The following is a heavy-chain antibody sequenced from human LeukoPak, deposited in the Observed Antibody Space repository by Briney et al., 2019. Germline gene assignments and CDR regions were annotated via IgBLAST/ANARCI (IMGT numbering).Heavy chain of an antibody. CDR2: IIPIFGTA. CDR3: ARAGDCSSTSCFGY. Sequence: ASVKVSCKASGGTFSSYAISWVRQAPGQGLEWMGGIIPIFGTANYAQKLQGRVTMTTDTSTSTAYMELRSLRSDDTAVYYCARAGDCSSTSCFGYWGQGTLVTVSS. CDR1: GGTFSSYA. V-gene: IGHV1-69*05. D-gene: IGHD2-2*01. J-gene: IGHJ4*02.